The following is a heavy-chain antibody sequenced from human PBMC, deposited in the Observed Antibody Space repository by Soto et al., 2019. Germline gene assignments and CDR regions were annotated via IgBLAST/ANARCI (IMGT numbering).Heavy chain of an antibody. J-gene: IGHJ6*02. V-gene: IGHV1-69*13. Sequence: VASVKVSCKASGGTFSSYAISWVRQAPGQGLEWMGGIIPIFGTANYAQEFQGRVTITADESTSTAYMELSSLRSEDTAVYYCARAAGKWEPLRDYYYGMDVWGQGTTVTVSS. CDR1: GGTFSSYA. D-gene: IGHD1-26*01. CDR2: IIPIFGTA. CDR3: ARAAGKWEPLRDYYYGMDV.